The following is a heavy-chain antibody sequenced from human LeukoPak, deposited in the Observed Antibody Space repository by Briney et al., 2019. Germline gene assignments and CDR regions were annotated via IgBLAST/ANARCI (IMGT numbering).Heavy chain of an antibody. J-gene: IGHJ4*02. CDR1: GFTFSSYA. CDR3: AKGRYFWSGYGRDY. Sequence: GGSLRLSCAASGFTFSSYAMSWVRQAPGKGLEWVSAISGSGGSTYYADSVKGRFTISRDNSKNTLYLQMNSLRAEDTAVYYCAKGRYFWSGYGRDYWGQGTLVTVSS. CDR2: ISGSGGST. D-gene: IGHD3-3*01. V-gene: IGHV3-23*01.